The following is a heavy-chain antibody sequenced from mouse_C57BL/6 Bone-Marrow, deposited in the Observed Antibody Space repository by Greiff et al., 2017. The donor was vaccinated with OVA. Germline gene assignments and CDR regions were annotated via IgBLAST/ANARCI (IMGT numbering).Heavy chain of an antibody. CDR3: ARARNYGFAY. D-gene: IGHD2-1*01. Sequence: VHLVESGPELVKPGASVKISCKASGYSFTSYYIHWVKQRPGQGLEWIGWIYPGSGNTKYNEKFKGKATLTADTSSSTAYMQLSSLTSEDSAVYYCARARNYGFAYWGQGTLVTVSA. V-gene: IGHV1-66*01. CDR2: IYPGSGNT. CDR1: GYSFTSYY. J-gene: IGHJ3*01.